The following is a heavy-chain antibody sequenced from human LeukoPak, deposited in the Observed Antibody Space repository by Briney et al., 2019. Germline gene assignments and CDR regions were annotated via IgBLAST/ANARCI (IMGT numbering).Heavy chain of an antibody. CDR1: GFTLSSYA. CDR3: ARDTHYYGSGSPAFDL. CDR2: ISFSSATI. V-gene: IGHV3-48*01. Sequence: GGSLRLSCAASGFTLSSYAMSWVRQAPGKGLEWVSYISFSSATIHYADSVKGRFTISRDNAKNSLYLQLNSLRAEDTALYYCARDTHYYGSGSPAFDLWGRGTMVTVSS. J-gene: IGHJ3*01. D-gene: IGHD3-10*01.